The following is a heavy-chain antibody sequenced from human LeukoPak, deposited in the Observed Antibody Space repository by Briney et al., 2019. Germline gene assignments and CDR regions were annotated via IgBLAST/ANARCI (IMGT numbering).Heavy chain of an antibody. CDR3: ARERGGYYYDSSGYFLGTDY. V-gene: IGHV3-30*04. CDR1: GFTFSSYA. CDR2: ISYDGSNK. Sequence: GRSLRLSCAASGFTFSSYAMHWVRQAPGKGLEWVAVISYDGSNKYYADSVKGRFTISRDNAKNSLYLQMNSLRAEDTAVYYCARERGGYYYDSSGYFLGTDYWGQGTLVTVSS. D-gene: IGHD3-22*01. J-gene: IGHJ4*02.